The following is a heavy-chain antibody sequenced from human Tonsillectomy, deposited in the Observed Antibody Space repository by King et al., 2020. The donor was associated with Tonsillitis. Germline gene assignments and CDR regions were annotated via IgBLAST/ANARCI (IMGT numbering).Heavy chain of an antibody. V-gene: IGHV3-21*01. J-gene: IGHJ4*01. D-gene: IGHD6-19*01. CDR1: GFTFSSYS. CDR2: ISSSSSYI. Sequence: VQLVESGGGLVKPGGSLRLSCAASGFTFSSYSMNWVRQAPGKGLEWVSSISSSSSYIYYADSVKGRFTSSRDNAKSSLYLQMNSLRAEDTAVYYCALLAAGAGTSGFDYWGHGTLVTVSS. CDR3: ALLAAGAGTSGFDY.